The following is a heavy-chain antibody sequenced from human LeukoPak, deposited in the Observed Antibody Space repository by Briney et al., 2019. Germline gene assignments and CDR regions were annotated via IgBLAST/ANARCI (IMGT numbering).Heavy chain of an antibody. V-gene: IGHV1-2*02. Sequence: ASVKVSCKASGYTFTVYYMHWVRQAPGQGLEWMGWINPNSGGTNYAQKFQGRVTMTRDTSISTAYMELSRLRSDDTAVYYCARGRGGYCSSTSCYHIGGNWFDPWGQGTLVTVSS. J-gene: IGHJ5*02. CDR1: GYTFTVYY. D-gene: IGHD2-2*01. CDR2: INPNSGGT. CDR3: ARGRGGYCSSTSCYHIGGNWFDP.